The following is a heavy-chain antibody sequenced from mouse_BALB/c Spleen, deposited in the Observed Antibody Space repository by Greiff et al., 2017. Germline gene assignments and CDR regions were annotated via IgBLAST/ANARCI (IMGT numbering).Heavy chain of an antibody. CDR1: GFTFSSYT. D-gene: IGHD1-1*01. CDR3: TRDQRDYGSSYFDY. CDR2: ISSGGSYT. Sequence: EVKLMESGGGLVKPGGSLKLSCAASGFTFSSYTMSWVRQTPEKRLEWVATISSGGSYTYYPDSVKGRFTISRDNAKNTLYLQLSSLKSEDTAMYYCTRDQRDYGSSYFDYWGQGTTLTVSS. J-gene: IGHJ2*01. V-gene: IGHV5-6-4*01.